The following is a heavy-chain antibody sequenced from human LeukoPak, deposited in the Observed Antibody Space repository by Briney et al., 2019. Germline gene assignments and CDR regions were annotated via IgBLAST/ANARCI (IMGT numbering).Heavy chain of an antibody. CDR1: GFTFSGSA. J-gene: IGHJ3*02. Sequence: PGGSLRLSCAASGFTFSGSAIHWVRQASGKGLGWVGRIRSKANSYATAYAASVKGRFTISRDDSKNTAYLQMNSLKTEDTAVYYCTRQKDGPQAFDIWGQGTMVTVSS. D-gene: IGHD2-15*01. CDR3: TRQKDGPQAFDI. CDR2: IRSKANSYAT. V-gene: IGHV3-73*01.